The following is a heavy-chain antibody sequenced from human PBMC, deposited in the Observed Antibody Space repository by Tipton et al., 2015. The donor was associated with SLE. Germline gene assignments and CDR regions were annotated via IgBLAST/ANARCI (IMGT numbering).Heavy chain of an antibody. D-gene: IGHD5-12*01. CDR3: ARSLRYSGAFDI. V-gene: IGHV3-48*03. CDR1: GFTFSSYE. J-gene: IGHJ3*02. CDR2: ISSSGSTI. Sequence: SLRLSCAASGFTFSSYEMNWVRQAPGKGLEWVSYISSSGSTIYYADSVKGRFTISRDNAKNSLYLQMNSLRAEDTAVYYCARSLRYSGAFDIWGQGTMVTVSS.